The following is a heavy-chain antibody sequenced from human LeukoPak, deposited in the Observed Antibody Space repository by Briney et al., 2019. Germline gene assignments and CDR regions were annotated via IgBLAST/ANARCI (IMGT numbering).Heavy chain of an antibody. D-gene: IGHD6-13*01. CDR3: ARDKKERGSSWYYYYGMDV. Sequence: GSLRPSCAASGFTFSSYGMHWVRQAPGKGLEWVAVIWYDGSNKYYADSVKGRFTISRDNSKNTLYLQMNSLRAEDTAVYYCARDKKERGSSWYYYYGMDVWGQGTTVTVSS. V-gene: IGHV3-33*01. CDR1: GFTFSSYG. J-gene: IGHJ6*02. CDR2: IWYDGSNK.